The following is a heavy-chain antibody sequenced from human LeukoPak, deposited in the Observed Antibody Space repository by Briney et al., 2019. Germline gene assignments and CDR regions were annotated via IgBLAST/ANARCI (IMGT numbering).Heavy chain of an antibody. V-gene: IGHV4-59*01. CDR2: IYYSRST. CDR3: ARGRFPHLWFGELRHHTAFDY. J-gene: IGHJ4*02. D-gene: IGHD3-10*01. CDR1: GGSISSYY. Sequence: SETLSLTCTVSGGSISSYYWSWIRQPPGKGLEWIGYIYYSRSTNYNPSLKSRVTISVDTSKNQFSLKLSSVTAADTAVYYCARGRFPHLWFGELRHHTAFDYWGQGTLVTVSS.